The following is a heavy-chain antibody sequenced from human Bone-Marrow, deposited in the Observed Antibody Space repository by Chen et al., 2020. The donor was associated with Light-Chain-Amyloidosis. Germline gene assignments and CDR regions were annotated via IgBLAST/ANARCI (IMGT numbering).Heavy chain of an antibody. V-gene: IGHV3-53*01. D-gene: IGHD4-17*01. CDR1: GFSVSANY. Sequence: EVLLEESGGGLIQPGWSLRLSCAASGFSVSANYMSWVRQAPGKGLEWLSVIYDGGNKFYAESVRGRFTISRDNSKNTLSLEMNNLRAEDTAMYYCARGAIDYGDSLRFWGQGTLVTVSS. CDR3: ARGAIDYGDSLRF. CDR2: IYDGGNK. J-gene: IGHJ4*02.